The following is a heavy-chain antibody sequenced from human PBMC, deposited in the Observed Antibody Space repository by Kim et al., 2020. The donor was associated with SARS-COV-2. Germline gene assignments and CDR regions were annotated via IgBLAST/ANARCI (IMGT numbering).Heavy chain of an antibody. CDR3: ARGKTGEASLFDY. D-gene: IGHD7-27*01. Sequence: SETLSLTCTVSGGSISSGGYYWSWIRQHPGKGLEWIGYIYYSGSTYYNPSLKSRVTISVDTSKNQFSLKLSSVTAADTAVYYCARGKTGEASLFDYWGQGTLVTVSS. CDR1: GGSISSGGYY. CDR2: IYYSGST. V-gene: IGHV4-31*03. J-gene: IGHJ4*02.